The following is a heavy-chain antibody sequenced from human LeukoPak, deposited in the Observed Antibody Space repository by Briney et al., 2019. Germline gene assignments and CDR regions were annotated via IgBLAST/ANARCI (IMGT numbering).Heavy chain of an antibody. D-gene: IGHD6-25*01. J-gene: IGHJ4*02. V-gene: IGHV3-23*01. CDR2: ISDSGGTT. CDR1: GFSFNSYA. CDR3: AKDPRASGGY. Sequence: PGGSLRLSCAASGFSFNSYAMSWVRQAPGNGLEWVSAISDSGGTTYYADSVKGRFTISRDNSKNTLYLQMNSLRADDTAVYYCAKDPRASGGYWGQGTLVTVSS.